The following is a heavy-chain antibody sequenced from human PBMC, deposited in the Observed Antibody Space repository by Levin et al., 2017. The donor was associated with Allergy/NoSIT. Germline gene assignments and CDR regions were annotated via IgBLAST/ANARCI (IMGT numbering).Heavy chain of an antibody. Sequence: PSETLSLTCTVSGGSMSGYYWSWVRQPAGKGLEWIGRIYSNEKTMYNPSLESRVTMSVDTSRNHFSLKLTSVTAADTAVYLCARERFTRANDFWGQGTLVTVSS. CDR1: GGSMSGYY. V-gene: IGHV4-4*07. CDR3: ARERFTRANDF. J-gene: IGHJ4*02. D-gene: IGHD3-3*01. CDR2: IYSNEKT.